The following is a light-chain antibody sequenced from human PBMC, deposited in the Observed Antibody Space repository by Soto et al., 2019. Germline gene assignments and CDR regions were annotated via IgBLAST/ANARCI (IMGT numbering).Light chain of an antibody. CDR3: QQFKSYPIT. CDR1: QGISSD. J-gene: IGKJ5*01. Sequence: QVTLSAAVLSASVGERVTMPCRASQGISSDLAWYQQNPGKAPKLLIYAASTLQNGVPSTFSGSGSGTEFTLTISSLQPEDVGTYYCQQFKSYPITFGQGTRLEIK. CDR2: AAS. V-gene: IGKV1-9*01.